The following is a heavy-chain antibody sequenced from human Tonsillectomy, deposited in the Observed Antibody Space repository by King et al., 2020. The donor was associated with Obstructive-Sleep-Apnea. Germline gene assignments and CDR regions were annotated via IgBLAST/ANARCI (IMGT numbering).Heavy chain of an antibody. D-gene: IGHD5-12*01. Sequence: QLVQSGAEVKKPGSSVKVSCKASGGTFSSYAISWGRQAPGQGLEWMGGIIPIFGTANYAQKFQGRVTITADDSTSTAYMGLSSLRSEDTAVYYCARNAGYSGYIDYYYYGMDVWGQGTTVTVSS. CDR3: ARNAGYSGYIDYYYYGMDV. CDR2: IIPIFGTA. V-gene: IGHV1-69*12. CDR1: GGTFSSYA. J-gene: IGHJ6*02.